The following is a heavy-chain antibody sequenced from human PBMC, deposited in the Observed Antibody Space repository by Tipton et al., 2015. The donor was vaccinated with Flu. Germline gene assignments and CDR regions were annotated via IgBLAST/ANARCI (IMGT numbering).Heavy chain of an antibody. CDR3: AIGTRSAAPGNY. D-gene: IGHD2-2*01. Sequence: SLRLSCAASGFIFSNYWMSWVRQAPGKGLEWVAIIKQDGSEKHYMDSVKGRFTISRDNAENSLYLQMNSLRAEDTAVYHCAIGTRSAAPGNYWGQGTLVTVSS. V-gene: IGHV3-7*03. J-gene: IGHJ4*02. CDR2: IKQDGSEK. CDR1: GFIFSNYW.